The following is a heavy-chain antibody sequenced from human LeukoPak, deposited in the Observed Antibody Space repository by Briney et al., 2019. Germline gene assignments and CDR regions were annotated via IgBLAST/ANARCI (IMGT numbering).Heavy chain of an antibody. V-gene: IGHV1-18*01. CDR3: ARVARNPYYYDSSGFDY. J-gene: IGHJ4*02. CDR1: GYTFTSYG. D-gene: IGHD3-22*01. CDR2: ISAYNGNT. Sequence: ASVKVSCKASGYTFTSYGISWVRQAPGQGLEWMGWISAYNGNTNYAQKLQGRVTMTTDTSTSTAYMELRSLRSDDTAVYYCARVARNPYYYDSSGFDYWGQGTLVTVSS.